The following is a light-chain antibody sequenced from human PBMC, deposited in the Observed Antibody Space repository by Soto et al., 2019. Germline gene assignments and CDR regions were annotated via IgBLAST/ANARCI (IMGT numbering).Light chain of an antibody. Sequence: DIQMTQSPSSLSASFGDRVTITCRASQGIGVYLAWFQQKPGNAPKLLIYAASTLQSGVPSRFSGSGSGTDFTLTISGLQPEDVATYDCQKYNSAPLTFGGGTKMEIK. V-gene: IGKV1-27*01. J-gene: IGKJ4*01. CDR3: QKYNSAPLT. CDR2: AAS. CDR1: QGIGVY.